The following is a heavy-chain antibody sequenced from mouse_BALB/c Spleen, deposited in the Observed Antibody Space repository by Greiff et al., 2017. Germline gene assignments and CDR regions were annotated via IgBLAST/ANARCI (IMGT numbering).Heavy chain of an antibody. J-gene: IGHJ4*01. D-gene: IGHD1-1*01. CDR3: VSPYYGYAMDY. CDR2: IWTGGGT. CDR1: GFSLTSYD. Sequence: VQLVESGPGLVAPSQSLSITCTVSGFSLTSYDISWIRQPPGKGLEWLGVIWTGGGTNYNSAFMSRLSISKDNSKSQVYLKMNSLQTDDTAIYYCVSPYYGYAMDYWGQGTSVTVSA. V-gene: IGHV2-9-2*01.